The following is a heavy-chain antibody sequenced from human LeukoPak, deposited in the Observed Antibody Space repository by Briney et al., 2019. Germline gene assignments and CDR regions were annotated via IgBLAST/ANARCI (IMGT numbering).Heavy chain of an antibody. D-gene: IGHD2-2*01. V-gene: IGHV5-51*01. CDR2: IYAGDSDT. J-gene: IGHJ6*02. CDR3: ARAIGTSQFYFYYGMDV. CDR1: GYSFTSYW. Sequence: GESLKISCKGSGYSFTSYWIGRVRQMSGKGLEWMGIIYAGDSDTRYSPSFQGQVTISVDKSISTAYLQWSSLQASDTAMYYCARAIGTSQFYFYYGMDVWGQGTTVTVSS.